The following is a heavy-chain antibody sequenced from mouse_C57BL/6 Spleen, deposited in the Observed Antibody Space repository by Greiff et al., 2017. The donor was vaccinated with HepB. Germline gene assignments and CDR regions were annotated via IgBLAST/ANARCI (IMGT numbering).Heavy chain of an antibody. CDR1: GFTFSDYG. Sequence: EVKLVESGGGLVKPGGSLKLSCAASGFTFSDYGMHWVRQAPEKGLEWVAYISSGSSTIYYADTVKGRFTISRDNATNTLFLQMTSLRSEDTAMYYCAMGANWAAHYAMDYWGQGTSVTVSS. J-gene: IGHJ4*01. V-gene: IGHV5-17*01. CDR3: AMGANWAAHYAMDY. D-gene: IGHD4-1*01. CDR2: ISSGSSTI.